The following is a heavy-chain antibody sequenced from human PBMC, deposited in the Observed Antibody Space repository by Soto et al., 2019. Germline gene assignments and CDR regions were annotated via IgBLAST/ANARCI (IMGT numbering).Heavy chain of an antibody. J-gene: IGHJ3*01. CDR2: INHTGST. D-gene: IGHD5-18*01. CDR3: ARVDTDSNGVLRSE. Sequence: SETLSLPCAVYGGSFSVYYWSWVRQPPGKGLEWIAEINHTGSTHYNPSLKSRVTISLDTSRSQFSLKLSSVTAADTAVYYCARVDTDSNGVLRSEWGQGTMVTVSS. V-gene: IGHV4-34*01. CDR1: GGSFSVYY.